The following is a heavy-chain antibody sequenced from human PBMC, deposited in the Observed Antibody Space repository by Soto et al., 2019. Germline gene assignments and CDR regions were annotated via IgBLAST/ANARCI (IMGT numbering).Heavy chain of an antibody. Sequence: QVQLQESGPGLVKPSETLSLTCTVSGGSVSSGSYYWSWIRQPPGKGLEWIGYIYYSGSTNYNPSPKSRGPISVDTSKNQFSLKLSSVTAADTAVYYCARDVEYSIDYWGQGTLVTVSS. D-gene: IGHD6-6*01. CDR2: IYYSGST. V-gene: IGHV4-61*01. CDR3: ARDVEYSIDY. CDR1: GGSVSSGSYY. J-gene: IGHJ4*02.